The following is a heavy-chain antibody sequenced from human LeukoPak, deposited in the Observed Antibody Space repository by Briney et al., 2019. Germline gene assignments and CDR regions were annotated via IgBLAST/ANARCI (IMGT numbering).Heavy chain of an antibody. CDR2: IYYSGST. J-gene: IGHJ4*02. Sequence: PSQTLSLTCTVSGGSISSGGYYWSWIRQHPGKGLEWIGYIYYSGSTNYNPSLKSRVTISVDTSKNQFSLKLSSVTAADTAVYYCARERSGSFDYWGQGTLVTVSS. V-gene: IGHV4-31*03. CDR3: ARERSGSFDY. D-gene: IGHD3-3*01. CDR1: GGSISSGGYY.